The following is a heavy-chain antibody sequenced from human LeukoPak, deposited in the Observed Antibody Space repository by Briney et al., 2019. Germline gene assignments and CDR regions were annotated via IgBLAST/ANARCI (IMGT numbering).Heavy chain of an antibody. V-gene: IGHV7-4-1*02. CDR3: ARGGYYGGSGTYGFFDY. CDR2: INTDTGNP. D-gene: IGHD3-10*01. CDR1: GYKFISYA. Sequence: ASVKVSCKGSGYKFISYAMNGVRQAPGQGPEWMGWINTDTGNPTYARGFTGQYVFSVDTSVTTAYLQINSLRTEDTAVYYCARGGYYGGSGTYGFFDYWGQGSLVTVSS. J-gene: IGHJ4*03.